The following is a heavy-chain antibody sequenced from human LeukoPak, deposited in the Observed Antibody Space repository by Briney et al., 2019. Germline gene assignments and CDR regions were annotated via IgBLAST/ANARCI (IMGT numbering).Heavy chain of an antibody. Sequence: GGSLRLSCSTSEFTFSSYWMHWVRHAPGKGLVWVSRINSDGISTTYADSVKGRFTISRDNAKNTLYLHMDSLRAEDTAVYYCAREPDYYGMDVWGQGTAVTVSS. CDR2: INSDGIST. CDR3: AREPDYYGMDV. D-gene: IGHD1-14*01. V-gene: IGHV3-74*01. J-gene: IGHJ6*02. CDR1: EFTFSSYW.